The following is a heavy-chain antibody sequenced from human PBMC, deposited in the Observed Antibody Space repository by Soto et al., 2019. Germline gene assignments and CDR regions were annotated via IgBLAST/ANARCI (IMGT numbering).Heavy chain of an antibody. CDR2: ISGSGGST. Sequence: GGSLSLSCAASGFPFSSYAMSWVRQAPGKGLEWVSAISGSGGSTYYADSVKGRFTISRDNSKNTLYLQMNSLRAEDTAVYYCAKGGRAVAGQYDYWGQGTLVTVSS. J-gene: IGHJ4*02. CDR3: AKGGRAVAGQYDY. CDR1: GFPFSSYA. D-gene: IGHD6-19*01. V-gene: IGHV3-23*01.